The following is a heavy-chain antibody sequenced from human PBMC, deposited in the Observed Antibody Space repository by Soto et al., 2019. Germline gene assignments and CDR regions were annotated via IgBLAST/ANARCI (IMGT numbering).Heavy chain of an antibody. Sequence: QVQLVQSGAEVKKPGASVKVSCKASGFDFTDHYIHWVRQAPGQGLEWMGIISPDGGSTRYSQKFQARITMTRDTSTSTVYMELSSLRSEDTAIYYCVRAPRGGVIIVITWAQIDYWGQGTLVTVSS. D-gene: IGHD3-10*01. CDR2: ISPDGGST. CDR3: VRAPRGGVIIVITWAQIDY. V-gene: IGHV1-46*01. CDR1: GFDFTDHY. J-gene: IGHJ4*02.